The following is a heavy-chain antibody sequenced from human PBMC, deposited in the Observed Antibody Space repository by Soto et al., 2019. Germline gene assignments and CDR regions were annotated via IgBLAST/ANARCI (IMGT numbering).Heavy chain of an antibody. CDR1: GDSISSADYY. Sequence: SETLSLTCIVSGDSISSADYYWSWIRQTPGKGLEWIGHIFYSGTTYYNPSLKSRLTISVDTSKNHFSLRLTSVTAADTAVYYCARDLWVEPELYYYGMDVWGQGTTVTVSS. CDR2: IFYSGTT. V-gene: IGHV4-30-4*01. CDR3: ARDLWVEPELYYYGMDV. D-gene: IGHD1-1*01. J-gene: IGHJ6*02.